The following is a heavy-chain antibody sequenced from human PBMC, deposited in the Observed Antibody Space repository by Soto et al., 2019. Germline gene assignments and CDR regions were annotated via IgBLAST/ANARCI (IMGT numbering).Heavy chain of an antibody. CDR2: ISAYNGNT. CDR1: GGTFSSYA. J-gene: IGHJ5*02. D-gene: IGHD6-19*01. Sequence: ASVKVSCKASGGTFSSYAISWVRQAPGQRLEWMGWISAYNGNTNYAQKFQGRVTMTTDTSASTAYMELRSLRSDDTAVYYCARDLIAVRPGWFDPWGQGTLVTV. V-gene: IGHV1-18*01. CDR3: ARDLIAVRPGWFDP.